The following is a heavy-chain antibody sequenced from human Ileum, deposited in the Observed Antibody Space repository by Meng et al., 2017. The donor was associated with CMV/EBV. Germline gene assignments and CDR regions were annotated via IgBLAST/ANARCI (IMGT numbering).Heavy chain of an antibody. D-gene: IGHD1-26*01. J-gene: IGHJ4*02. V-gene: IGHV3-23*01. CDR1: GFTFRNHA. Sequence: GESLKISCAVSGFTFRNHAMSWVRQTPGKGLEWVSAITTSGGTTYYADSVEGRFTISRDNFKNMLYLQMTNLRAEDTAIYYCTKLNGGSYYGYSGNWGQGTLVTVSS. CDR2: ITTSGGTT. CDR3: TKLNGGSYYGYSGN.